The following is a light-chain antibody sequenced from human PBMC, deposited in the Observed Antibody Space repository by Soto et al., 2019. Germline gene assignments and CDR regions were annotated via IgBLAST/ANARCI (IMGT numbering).Light chain of an antibody. V-gene: IGKV3-20*01. J-gene: IGKJ2*01. CDR2: GAS. CDR1: HNISSTY. Sequence: EVVLTQSPGTLSLSPGEGATLSFRASHNISSTYLAWYQQTPGQAPRLLIYGASSRATGIPDRFSGSESGTDFTLTVSRLETEAFAVVYGEHYCSSMYTFGQGTRLYIK. CDR3: EHYCSSMYT.